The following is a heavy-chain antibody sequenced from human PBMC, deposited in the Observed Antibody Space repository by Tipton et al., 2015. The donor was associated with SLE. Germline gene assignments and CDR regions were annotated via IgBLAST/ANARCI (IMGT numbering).Heavy chain of an antibody. CDR3: ARVERAARGFDY. J-gene: IGHJ4*02. D-gene: IGHD6-13*01. V-gene: IGHV4-59*01. CDR2: IYYSGST. Sequence: LRLSCTVSGGSISSYYWSWIRQPPGKGLEWTGYIYYSGSTNYNPSLKSRVTISVDTSKNQFSLKLSSVTAADTAVYYCARVERAARGFDYWGQGTLVTVSS. CDR1: GGSISSYY.